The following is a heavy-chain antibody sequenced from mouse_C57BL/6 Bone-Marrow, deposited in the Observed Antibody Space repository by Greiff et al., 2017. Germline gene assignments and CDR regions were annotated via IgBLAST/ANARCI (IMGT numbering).Heavy chain of an antibody. Sequence: QVQLQQPGAELVKPGASVKLSCKASGYTFTSYWMHWVKQRPGQGLEWIGMIHPNSGSTNYNEKFKSKATLTVDKPSSTAYMQLSSLTSEDSAVYYCARDYVVATDYWGQGTTLTVSS. J-gene: IGHJ2*01. CDR1: GYTFTSYW. CDR3: ARDYVVATDY. D-gene: IGHD1-1*01. CDR2: IHPNSGST. V-gene: IGHV1-64*01.